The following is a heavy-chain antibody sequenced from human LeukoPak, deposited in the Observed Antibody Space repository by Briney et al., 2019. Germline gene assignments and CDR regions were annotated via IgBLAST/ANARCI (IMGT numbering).Heavy chain of an antibody. V-gene: IGHV1-18*01. CDR1: GYTFSSHG. D-gene: IGHD2-2*01. CDR2: ISASSGKT. Sequence: ASVRVSCKTSGYTFSSHGITWVRQAPGQGLEWMGWISASSGKTNIAQNLQGRVTMTTDTSTSTAYMDLRSLRSDDTAVYYCARAYCGSTSCYFDIWGQGKMVTVSS. CDR3: ARAYCGSTSCYFDI. J-gene: IGHJ3*02.